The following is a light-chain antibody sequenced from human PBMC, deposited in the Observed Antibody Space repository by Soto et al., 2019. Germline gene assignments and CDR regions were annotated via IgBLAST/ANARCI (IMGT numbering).Light chain of an antibody. CDR2: EVT. CDR1: SSDGVGYTY. J-gene: IGLJ3*02. V-gene: IGLV2-8*01. Sequence: QSVLNQAPSAAGSPGQSVTLSCPGTSSDGVGYTYVSWYQQYPGRAPKLMIYEVTKRPSGVPDRFSGSKSGNTASLTVSGLQAEDEADYYCSSYAASNNFYFVFGGGTKVTVL. CDR3: SSYAASNNFYFV.